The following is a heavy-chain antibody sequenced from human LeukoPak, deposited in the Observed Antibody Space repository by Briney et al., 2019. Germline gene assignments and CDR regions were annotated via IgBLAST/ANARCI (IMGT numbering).Heavy chain of an antibody. J-gene: IGHJ4*02. CDR1: GFTFSSYG. D-gene: IGHD5-12*01. CDR2: ISYDGSNK. Sequence: GGSLRLSCAASGFTFSSYGMHWVRQAPGKGLEWVAVISYDGSNKYYADSVKGRFTISRDNSKNTLYLQMNSLRAEDTAVYYCXXXXDRYSGYDHYFDYWGQGTLVTVSS. CDR3: XXXXDRYSGYDHYFDY. V-gene: IGHV3-30*03.